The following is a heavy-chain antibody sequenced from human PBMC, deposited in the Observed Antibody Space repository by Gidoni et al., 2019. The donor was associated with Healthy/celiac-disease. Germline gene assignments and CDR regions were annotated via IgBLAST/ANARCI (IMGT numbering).Heavy chain of an antibody. J-gene: IGHJ6*02. V-gene: IGHV3-48*03. CDR3: ASDYGSGSYYNGNYYYYGMDV. CDR1: GFTFSSYE. Sequence: EVQLVESGGGLVQPGGSLRLSCAASGFTFSSYEMNWVRQAPGKGLEWVSYISSSGSTIYYADSVKGRFTISRDNAKNSLYLQMNSLRAEDTAVYYCASDYGSGSYYNGNYYYYGMDVWGQGTTVTVSS. CDR2: ISSSGSTI. D-gene: IGHD3-10*01.